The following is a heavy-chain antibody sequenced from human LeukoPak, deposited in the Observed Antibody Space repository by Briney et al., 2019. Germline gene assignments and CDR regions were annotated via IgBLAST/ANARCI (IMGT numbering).Heavy chain of an antibody. CDR3: ARDPTGGQPTFDY. D-gene: IGHD2-8*02. CDR1: GFTFSSYE. CDR2: ISSSGSTI. V-gene: IGHV3-48*03. Sequence: GGSLRLSCAASGFTFSSYEMNWVRQAPGKGLEWVSYISSSGSTIYYADSVKGRFTISRDNAKNSLYLRMNSLRAEDTAVYYCARDPTGGQPTFDYWGQGTLVTVSS. J-gene: IGHJ4*02.